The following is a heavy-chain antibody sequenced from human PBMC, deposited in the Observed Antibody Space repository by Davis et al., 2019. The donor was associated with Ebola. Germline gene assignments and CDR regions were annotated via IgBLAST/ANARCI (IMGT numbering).Heavy chain of an antibody. CDR3: AKDRVAAKGRYFDY. Sequence: PGGSLRLSCAASGFTFSNAWMSWVRQAPGKGLEWVGRIKSKTDGGTTDYAAPVKGRFTISRDDSKNTLYLQMNSLRAEDTAVYYCAKDRVAAKGRYFDYWGQGTLVTVSS. CDR1: GFTFSNAW. V-gene: IGHV3-15*01. CDR2: IKSKTDGGTT. J-gene: IGHJ4*02. D-gene: IGHD6-19*01.